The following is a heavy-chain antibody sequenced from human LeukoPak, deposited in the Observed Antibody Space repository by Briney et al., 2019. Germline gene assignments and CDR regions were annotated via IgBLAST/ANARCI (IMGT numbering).Heavy chain of an antibody. CDR2: INHSGST. Sequence: SETLSLTCAVYGGSFSGYYWSWIRQPPGKGLEWIGEINHSGSTNYNPSLKSRVTISVDTSKNQSSLKLSSVTAADTAVYYCARDYSSSRWYFDLWGRGTLVTVSS. CDR3: ARDYSSSRWYFDL. V-gene: IGHV4-34*01. CDR1: GGSFSGYY. D-gene: IGHD6-6*01. J-gene: IGHJ2*01.